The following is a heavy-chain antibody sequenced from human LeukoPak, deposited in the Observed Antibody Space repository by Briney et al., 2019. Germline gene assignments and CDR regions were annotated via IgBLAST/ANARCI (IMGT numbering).Heavy chain of an antibody. V-gene: IGHV3-30-3*01. D-gene: IGHD2-15*01. CDR1: GFTFSSYA. CDR2: ISYDGSNK. Sequence: GGSLRLSCAASGFTFSSYAMHWVRQAPGKGLERVAVISYDGSNKYYADSVKGRFTISRDNSKNTLYLQMNSLRAEDTAVYYCARPQSRYCSGGSCPGGGMDVWGQGTTVTVSS. J-gene: IGHJ6*02. CDR3: ARPQSRYCSGGSCPGGGMDV.